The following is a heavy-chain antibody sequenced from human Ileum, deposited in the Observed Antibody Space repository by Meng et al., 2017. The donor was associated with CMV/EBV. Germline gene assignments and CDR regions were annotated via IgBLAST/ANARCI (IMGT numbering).Heavy chain of an antibody. CDR2: IYSGGST. J-gene: IGHJ5*02. CDR3: ARDRVTTWWFDP. Sequence: LSCAASGFCVSSNYKSWVRQAPGEELEWVTVIYSGGSTYYADSVKSRFTISRDNSKNTLYLQMNSLRPEDTAVYYCARDRVTTWWFDPWGQGTLVTVSS. D-gene: IGHD1/OR15-1a*01. CDR1: GFCVSSNY. V-gene: IGHV3-66*02.